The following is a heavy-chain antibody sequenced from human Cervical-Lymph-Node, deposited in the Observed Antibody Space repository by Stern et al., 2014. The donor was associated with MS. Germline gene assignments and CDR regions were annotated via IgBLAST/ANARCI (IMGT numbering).Heavy chain of an antibody. V-gene: IGHV1-8*01. CDR1: GYTFTSYD. CDR2: MNPNSGNT. CDR3: ARRSCAARPTSCAFDI. J-gene: IGHJ3*02. D-gene: IGHD6-6*01. Sequence: QVQLLQPGAEVKKPGASVKVSCKASGYTFTSYDIHWVRQATGQGLEWMGWMNPNSGNTGYAQKFQGRVTMTRNTSISTAYMELSSLRSEDTAVYYCARRSCAARPTSCAFDIWGQGTMVTVSS.